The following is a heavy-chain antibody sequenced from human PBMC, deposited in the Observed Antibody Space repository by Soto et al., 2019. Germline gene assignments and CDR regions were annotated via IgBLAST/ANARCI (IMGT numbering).Heavy chain of an antibody. Sequence: SVKVSCKASGATFNTYTFSWLRQAPGQGLEWMGSILPIMGSVNYAHDFRGRLSITADPSTTTAYMELTSLTSHDTAMYYCARIPRYSYATSDPLDNWGQGTLVTVSS. CDR3: ARIPRYSYATSDPLDN. CDR2: ILPIMGSV. D-gene: IGHD2-15*01. V-gene: IGHV1-69*08. CDR1: GATFNTYT. J-gene: IGHJ4*02.